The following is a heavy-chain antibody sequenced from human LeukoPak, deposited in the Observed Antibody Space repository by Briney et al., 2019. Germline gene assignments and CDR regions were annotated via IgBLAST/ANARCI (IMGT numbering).Heavy chain of an antibody. V-gene: IGHV3-23*01. Sequence: GGSLRLSCAASEFTFSTYAMSWVRQAPGKGLEWVPSISGSGGSTYYADSVKGRFTISRDNSENTLYLQMNSLRAEDTAVYYCAKRVDCSAGNCYWLFDYWGQGTLVTVSS. CDR3: AKRVDCSAGNCYWLFDY. J-gene: IGHJ4*02. CDR1: EFTFSTYA. CDR2: ISGSGGST. D-gene: IGHD2-15*01.